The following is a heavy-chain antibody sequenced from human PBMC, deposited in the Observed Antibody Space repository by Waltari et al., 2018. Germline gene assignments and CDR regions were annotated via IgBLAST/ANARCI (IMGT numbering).Heavy chain of an antibody. D-gene: IGHD3-3*01. V-gene: IGHV4-31*03. J-gene: IGHJ6*03. CDR2: IYYSGST. CDR3: ARVRSAPLYYYMDV. Sequence: QVQLQESGPGLVKPSQTLSLTCTVSGGSIRSGGYYWSWIRPHPGKGLEWIGYIYYSGSTYYNPSLKSGVTISVDTSKNQFSLKLSSVTAADTAVYYCARVRSAPLYYYMDVWGKGTTVTVSS. CDR1: GGSIRSGGYY.